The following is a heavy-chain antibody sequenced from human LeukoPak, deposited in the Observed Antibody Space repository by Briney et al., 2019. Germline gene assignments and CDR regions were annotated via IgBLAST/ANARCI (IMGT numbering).Heavy chain of an antibody. CDR3: ARHLEDAFDI. V-gene: IGHV4-59*08. CDR1: GGSISSYY. J-gene: IGHJ3*02. D-gene: IGHD3-3*01. Sequence: ASETLSLTCTVSGGSISSYYWSWTRQPPGKGLEWIGYIYYSGSTNYNPSLKSRVTISVDTSKNQFSLKLSSVTAADTAVYYCARHLEDAFDIWGQGTMVTVSS. CDR2: IYYSGST.